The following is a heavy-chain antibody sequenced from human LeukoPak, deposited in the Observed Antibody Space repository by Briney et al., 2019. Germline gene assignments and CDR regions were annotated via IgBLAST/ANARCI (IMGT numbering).Heavy chain of an antibody. CDR1: GFTFSSYG. Sequence: PGRSLRLSCAASGFTFSSYGMHWVRQAPGKGLEWVAVIWYDGSNKYYADSVKGRFTISRDNSKNTLYLQMSSLRAEDTAVYYCAREVGPIAVAGTKVDYWGQGTLVTVSS. J-gene: IGHJ4*02. CDR2: IWYDGSNK. CDR3: AREVGPIAVAGTKVDY. V-gene: IGHV3-33*01. D-gene: IGHD6-19*01.